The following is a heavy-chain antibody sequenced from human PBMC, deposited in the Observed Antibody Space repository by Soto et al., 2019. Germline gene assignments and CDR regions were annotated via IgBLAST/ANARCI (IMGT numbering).Heavy chain of an antibody. CDR3: AATMVRGVIWY. CDR1: GFTFNNYA. CDR2: ISGSGGNT. J-gene: IGHJ4*02. D-gene: IGHD3-10*01. V-gene: IGHV3-23*01. Sequence: EVQLLESRGGLVQPGGSLRLSCAASGFTFNNYAMTWVRQTPGKGLEWVSAISGSGGNTYYADSVKGRFTISRDNSMNTLYLQMSSLRAEDTAVYYCAATMVRGVIWYWGQGTLVTVSS.